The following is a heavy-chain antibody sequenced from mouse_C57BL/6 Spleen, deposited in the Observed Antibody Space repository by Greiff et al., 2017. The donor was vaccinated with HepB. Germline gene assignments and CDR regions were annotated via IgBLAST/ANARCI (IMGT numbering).Heavy chain of an antibody. CDR2: IHPNSGST. V-gene: IGHV1-64*01. D-gene: IGHD2-2*01. CDR1: GYTFTSYW. J-gene: IGHJ4*01. CDR3: ARAWLGAMDY. Sequence: QVQLQQPGAELVKPGASVKLSCKASGYTFTSYWMHWVKQRPGQGLEWIGMIHPNSGSTNYNEKFKSKATLTVDKSSSTAYMQLSSPTSEDSAVYYCARAWLGAMDYWGQGTSVTVSS.